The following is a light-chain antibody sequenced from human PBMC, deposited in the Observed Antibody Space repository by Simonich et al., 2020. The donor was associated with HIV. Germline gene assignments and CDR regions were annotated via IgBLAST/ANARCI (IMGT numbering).Light chain of an antibody. CDR2: WAS. CDR1: QGILYSSNNMNY. CDR3: QQYYSTPT. J-gene: IGKJ4*01. V-gene: IGKV4-1*01. Sequence: DFVMTQSPDSLPVSLGERATINCKSSQGILYSSNNMNYIAWYQQEPGQPPKLLIYWASTRESGVPDRFGGSGSGTDFTRTISSLQAEDVAVYYCQQYYSTPTFGGGTKVEIK.